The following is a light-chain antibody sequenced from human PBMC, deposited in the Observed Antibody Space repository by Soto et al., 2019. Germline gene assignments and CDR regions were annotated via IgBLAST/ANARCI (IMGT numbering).Light chain of an antibody. CDR2: EGS. CDR3: CSYAGSGTWV. V-gene: IGLV2-23*01. J-gene: IGLJ3*02. CDR1: SSDVGNYNV. Sequence: QSALTQPASVSGSPGQSITISCTGTSSDVGNYNVVSWYQQHPGKAPKLIIYEGSKGPSGVSNRFSGSRSGNTASLTISGLQAEDEADYYCCSYAGSGTWVFGGGTK.